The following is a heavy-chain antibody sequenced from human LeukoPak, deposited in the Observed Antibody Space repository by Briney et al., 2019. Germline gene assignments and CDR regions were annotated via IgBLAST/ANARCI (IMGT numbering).Heavy chain of an antibody. Sequence: ASVKVSCKAFGDTFTSNYMHWVRQAPRQEPVWMGVISPSGGSTTYAHKFQGRVTLSRHTSISTAYMELSSLRSEDTAVYYCAREGIADYGDYREGPYFDYWGQGTLVTVSS. D-gene: IGHD4-17*01. CDR2: ISPSGGST. V-gene: IGHV1-46*01. CDR3: AREGIADYGDYREGPYFDY. CDR1: GDTFTSNY. J-gene: IGHJ4*02.